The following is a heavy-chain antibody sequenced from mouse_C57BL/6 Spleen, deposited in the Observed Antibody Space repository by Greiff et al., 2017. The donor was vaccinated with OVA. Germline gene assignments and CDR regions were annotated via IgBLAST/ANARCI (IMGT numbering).Heavy chain of an antibody. CDR2: IDPEDGET. CDR3: AREEIITTVVADYWYFDV. Sequence: VQLQQSGAELVKPGASVKLSCTASGFNIKDYYMHWVKQRTEQGLEWIGRIDPEDGETKYAPKFQGKATITADTSSNTAYLQLSSLTSEDTAVYYCAREEIITTVVADYWYFDVWGTGTTVTVSS. D-gene: IGHD1-1*01. CDR1: GFNIKDYY. V-gene: IGHV14-2*01. J-gene: IGHJ1*03.